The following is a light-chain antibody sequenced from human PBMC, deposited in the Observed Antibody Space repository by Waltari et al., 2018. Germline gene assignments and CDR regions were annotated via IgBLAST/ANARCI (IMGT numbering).Light chain of an antibody. J-gene: IGLJ2*01. CDR3: DSRDSTGELVV. V-gene: IGLV3-19*01. CDR1: SLRRNY. Sequence: SSELTQDPAVSVALGQTVRITCQGDSLRRNYPSWYQQKPGQAPILVFYAKDKRPSGVPDRFSGSSSGDTAFLTITGAQAEDEGDYFCDSRDSTGELVVFGGGTTLTVL. CDR2: AKD.